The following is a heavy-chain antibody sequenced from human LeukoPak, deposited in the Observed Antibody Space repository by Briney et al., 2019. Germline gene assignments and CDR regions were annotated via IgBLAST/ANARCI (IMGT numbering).Heavy chain of an antibody. J-gene: IGHJ4*02. CDR1: GFSFSTSRVG. CDR3: AHKARIGAQFDY. D-gene: IGHD6-25*01. Sequence: SGPTLVKPTQTLTLTCTFSGFSFSTSRVGVGWVRQPRGKALEWLAHIYWDDDKRYSPSLKSRLTIAKVTFKNQVVLTMTNMDPVDTATYYCAHKARIGAQFDYWGQGTLVTVSS. V-gene: IGHV2-5*02. CDR2: IYWDDDK.